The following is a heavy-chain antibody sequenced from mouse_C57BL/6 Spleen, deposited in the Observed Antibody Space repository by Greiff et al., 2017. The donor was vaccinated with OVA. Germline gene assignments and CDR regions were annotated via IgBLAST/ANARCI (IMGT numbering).Heavy chain of an antibody. Sequence: QVQLQQPGAELVKPGASVKLSCKASGYTFTSYWMHWVKQRPGQGLEWIGMIHPNSGSTNYNEKFKSKATLTVDKSSSTAYMQHSSLTSEDSAVYYCARNSLITTVVAPYAMDYWGQGTSVTVSS. CDR3: ARNSLITTVVAPYAMDY. CDR2: IHPNSGST. J-gene: IGHJ4*01. CDR1: GYTFTSYW. D-gene: IGHD1-1*01. V-gene: IGHV1-64*01.